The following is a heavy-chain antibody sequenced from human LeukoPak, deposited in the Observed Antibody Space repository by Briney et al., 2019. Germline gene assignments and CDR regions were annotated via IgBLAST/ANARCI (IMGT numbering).Heavy chain of an antibody. CDR2: IKVDGSET. V-gene: IGHV3-7*01. CDR3: ARVGAYYYDKGAFDI. J-gene: IGHJ3*02. CDR1: GFTFSNYW. Sequence: PGGSLRLSCAASGFTFSNYWMSWVRQVPGKGLEWLANIKVDGSETYYVDSLKGRFTISRDNAKNSVYLQMNSLRVEDTAVYYCARVGAYYYDKGAFDIWGQGTMVTVSS. D-gene: IGHD3-22*01.